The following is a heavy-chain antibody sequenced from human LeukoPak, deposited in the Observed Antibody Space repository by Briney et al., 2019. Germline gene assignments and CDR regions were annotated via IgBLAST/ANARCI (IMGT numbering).Heavy chain of an antibody. D-gene: IGHD3-9*01. CDR3: AKAADVLRYFDWLFNYFDY. Sequence: GGSLRLSCAASGLTFSNYAMSWVRQAPGKGLEWVSAISGSGGSTYYADSVKGRFTISRDNSKDTLYLQMNSLRAEDTAVYYCAKAADVLRYFDWLFNYFDYWGQGTLVTVSS. V-gene: IGHV3-23*01. CDR2: ISGSGGST. CDR1: GLTFSNYA. J-gene: IGHJ4*02.